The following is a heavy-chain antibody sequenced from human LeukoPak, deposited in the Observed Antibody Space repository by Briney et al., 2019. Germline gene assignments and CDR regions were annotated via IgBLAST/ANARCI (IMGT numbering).Heavy chain of an antibody. V-gene: IGHV1-2*02. Sequence: GASVKVSCKASGYTFTGYYMHWVRQAPGQGLEWMGWINPNSGGTNYAQKFQGRVTMTRDMSTSTVYMELSSLRSEDTAVYYCARIRYCGGISCYYIDYWGQGTLVTVSA. J-gene: IGHJ4*02. CDR1: GYTFTGYY. D-gene: IGHD2-2*01. CDR3: ARIRYCGGISCYYIDY. CDR2: INPNSGGT.